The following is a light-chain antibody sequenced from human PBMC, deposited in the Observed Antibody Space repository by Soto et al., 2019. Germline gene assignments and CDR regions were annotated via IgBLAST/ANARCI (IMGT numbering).Light chain of an antibody. CDR1: QSVSSY. V-gene: IGKV3-11*01. Sequence: EIVLTQSPATLSLSPGERATLSCRASQSVSSYLAWYQQKPGQAPRLLIYDASNRATGIPARFNGSGSETYSTLTSSSLEPEDFAVYYCQQRSNWPRTFGQGTKVEIK. J-gene: IGKJ2*01. CDR3: QQRSNWPRT. CDR2: DAS.